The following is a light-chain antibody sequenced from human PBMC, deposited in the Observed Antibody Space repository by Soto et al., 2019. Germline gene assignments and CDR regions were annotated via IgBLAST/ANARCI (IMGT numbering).Light chain of an antibody. V-gene: IGLV1-47*02. Sequence: SVLTQPPSASGTPGQRVTISCSGSSSNIGSNYVYWYQQLPGTAPKLLIYSHNQRPSGVPDRFSGSKSGTSASLAISGLRSDDEADYYCAAWDDSLRGYVFGTGTKVTVL. CDR3: AAWDDSLRGYV. J-gene: IGLJ1*01. CDR1: SSNIGSNY. CDR2: SHN.